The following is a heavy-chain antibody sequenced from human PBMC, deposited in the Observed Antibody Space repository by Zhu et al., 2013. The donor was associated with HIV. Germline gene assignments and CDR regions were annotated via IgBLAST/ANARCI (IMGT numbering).Heavy chain of an antibody. J-gene: IGHJ5*02. V-gene: IGHV1-46*01. Sequence: QVQLVQSGAEVKKPGASVKVSCKASGYTFTSYYIHWLRQAPGQGPEWMGVINPTTNSKKYLQRLVGRLSVTRDPSTNTVYMELGSLTSEDTAVYFCARGGHSKWVRDSWFDPWGRGTLVTVSS. CDR3: ARGGHSKWVRDSWFDP. CDR1: GYTFTSYY. D-gene: IGHD4-4*01. CDR2: INPTTNSK.